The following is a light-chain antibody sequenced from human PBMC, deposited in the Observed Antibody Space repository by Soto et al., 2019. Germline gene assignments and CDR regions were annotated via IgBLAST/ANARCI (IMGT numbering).Light chain of an antibody. V-gene: IGLV2-14*01. J-gene: IGLJ1*01. Sequence: QSVLTQPPSASGSPGQSVTISCTGTSSDVGGYNYVSWYQQHPGKAPKLIIYEVSNRPSGVSDRFYGSKSDNTASLTISGLQNEDEADYYCSSYRSTSTLYVFGTGTKVTVL. CDR3: SSYRSTSTLYV. CDR1: SSDVGGYNY. CDR2: EVS.